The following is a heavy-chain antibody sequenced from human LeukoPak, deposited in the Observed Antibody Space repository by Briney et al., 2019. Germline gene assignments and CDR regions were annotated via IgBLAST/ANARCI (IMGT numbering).Heavy chain of an antibody. CDR1: GFSLFNLG. CDR3: PKVVQYTASTGTGLES. CDR2: IWNDGSYK. J-gene: IGHJ4*02. Sequence: GGSLRLSPAVSGFSLFNLGMPSVGQAPGKGRDCGAVIWNDGSYKSYAGSVKGRFTISRDNPKNTLYLQMNSLRAEDTAIYYCPKVVQYTASTGTGLESWGQGTLVTVSS. V-gene: IGHV3-33*06. D-gene: IGHD6-13*01.